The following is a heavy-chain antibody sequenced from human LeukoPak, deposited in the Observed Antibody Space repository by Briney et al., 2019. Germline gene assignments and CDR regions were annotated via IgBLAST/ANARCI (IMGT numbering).Heavy chain of an antibody. V-gene: IGHV3-7*01. Sequence: GGSLRLFCGASGFTFSSYWMSWVRQATGRGVEGVANIKQEGSGKKYMDSVEGRFTISRYNGKNSLYLQMNSLRAEDTTLYYCARGPVLPAYHNDYWGQGTLVTVSS. CDR1: GFTFSSYW. J-gene: IGHJ4*02. CDR3: ARGPVLPAYHNDY. CDR2: IKQEGSGK. D-gene: IGHD2-21*02.